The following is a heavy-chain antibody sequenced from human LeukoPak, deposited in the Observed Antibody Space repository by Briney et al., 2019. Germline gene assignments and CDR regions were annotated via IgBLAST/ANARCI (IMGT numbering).Heavy chain of an antibody. V-gene: IGHV3-64*01. Sequence: GGSLRLPCAASGFTFSSYAMHWVRQAPGKGLEYVSAISSNGGSTYYANSVKGRFTISRDNSKNTLYLQMGSLRAEDMAVYYCARRGLYCSGGSCPPSYYYYMDVWGKGTTVTVSS. CDR1: GFTFSSYA. D-gene: IGHD2-15*01. J-gene: IGHJ6*03. CDR2: ISSNGGST. CDR3: ARRGLYCSGGSCPPSYYYYMDV.